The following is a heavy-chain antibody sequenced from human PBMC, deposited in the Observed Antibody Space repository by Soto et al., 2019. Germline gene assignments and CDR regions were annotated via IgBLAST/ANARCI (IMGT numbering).Heavy chain of an antibody. CDR1: GGTFSSYA. V-gene: IGHV1-69*01. Sequence: QVQLVQSGAEVKKPGSSVKVSCKASGGTFSSYAISWVRQAPGQGLEWMGGITPIFGTANYAQTFQGRVTITADESTNTAHMELSSLRSEDTAVYYCARDYGHDCSGGRCYFYFWGQGTLVTVSS. CDR3: ARDYGHDCSGGRCYFYF. CDR2: ITPIFGTA. J-gene: IGHJ4*02. D-gene: IGHD2-15*01.